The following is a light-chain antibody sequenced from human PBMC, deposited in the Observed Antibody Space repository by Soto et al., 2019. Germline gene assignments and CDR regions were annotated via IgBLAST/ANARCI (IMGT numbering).Light chain of an antibody. CDR2: GAS. J-gene: IGKJ1*01. V-gene: IGKV3-15*01. Sequence: EIVMTQSPATLSVSPGDRATLSCRASQSVSSNLAWYQQKPGQAPRLLIYGASTRATGIPARFSGSGSGTEFTLTISSLQSEDFAVYYCQQYNNWLQTFGQGTKVDI. CDR3: QQYNNWLQT. CDR1: QSVSSN.